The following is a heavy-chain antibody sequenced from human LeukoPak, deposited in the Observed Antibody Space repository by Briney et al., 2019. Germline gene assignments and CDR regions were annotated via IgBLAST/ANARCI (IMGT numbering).Heavy chain of an antibody. V-gene: IGHV4-4*02. CDR1: GGSISSSNW. CDR3: ARHLAAANWFDP. Sequence: SETLSLTCAVSGGSISSSNWWSWVRQPPGKGLERIGEIYHSGSTNYNPSLKSRVTISVDKSKNQFSLKLSSVTAADTAVYYCARHLAAANWFDPWGQGTLVTVSS. CDR2: IYHSGST. D-gene: IGHD6-13*01. J-gene: IGHJ5*02.